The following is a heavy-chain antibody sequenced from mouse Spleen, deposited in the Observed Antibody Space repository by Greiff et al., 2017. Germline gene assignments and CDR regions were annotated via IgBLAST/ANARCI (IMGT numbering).Heavy chain of an antibody. CDR1: GYTFTSYW. CDR2: IYPGNSDT. D-gene: IGHD1-1*01. J-gene: IGHJ2*01. Sequence: VQLQQSGTVLARPGASVKMSCKASGYTFTSYWMHWVKQRPGQGLEWIGAIYPGNSDTSYNQKFKGKATLTVDKSSSTAYMQLSSLTSEDSAVYYCARPSQFITTVVATEYFDYWGQGTTLTVSS. V-gene: IGHV1-87*01. CDR3: ARPSQFITTVVATEYFDY.